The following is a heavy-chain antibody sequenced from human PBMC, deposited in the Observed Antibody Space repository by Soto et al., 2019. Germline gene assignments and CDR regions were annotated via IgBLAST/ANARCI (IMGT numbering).Heavy chain of an antibody. D-gene: IGHD5-12*01. CDR2: IKQDGSEK. J-gene: IGHJ4*02. V-gene: IGHV3-7*03. CDR3: VRGYSDYTDYFDY. CDR1: GFSFSSFW. Sequence: QPGGSLRLSCAASGFSFSSFWMIWVRQAPGKGLEWVAIIKQDGSEKHCVDSVKGRFTVSRDNAEKSLYLQMDSLRPDDTALYYCVRGYSDYTDYFDYWGQGALVTVSS.